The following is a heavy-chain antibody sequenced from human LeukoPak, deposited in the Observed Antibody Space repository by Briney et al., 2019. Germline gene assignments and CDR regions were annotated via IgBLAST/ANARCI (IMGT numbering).Heavy chain of an antibody. CDR2: ISAYNGNT. CDR3: AREVEQQLVFNWFDP. D-gene: IGHD6-13*01. V-gene: IGHV1-18*01. CDR1: GYTFTSYG. Sequence: ASVKVSCKASGYTFTSYGISWVRQAPGQGLEWMGWISAYNGNTNYAQKLQGRVTMTTDTSTSTAYMELRSLRSDDTAVYHCAREVEQQLVFNWFDPWGQGTLVTVSS. J-gene: IGHJ5*02.